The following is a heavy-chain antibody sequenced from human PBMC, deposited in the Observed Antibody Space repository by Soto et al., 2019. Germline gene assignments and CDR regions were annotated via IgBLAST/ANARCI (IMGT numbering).Heavy chain of an antibody. CDR1: GFTFSSYA. Sequence: QVQLVESGGGVVQPGRSLRLSCAASGFTFSSYAMHWVRQAPGKGLEWVAVISYDGINKYYADSVKGRFTISRDNSKNTLYLQINSLRAEDTAVYYCARDRRLKPKLGPSLGLSGMDVWGQGTTVTVSS. CDR2: ISYDGINK. V-gene: IGHV3-30-3*01. D-gene: IGHD3-10*01. CDR3: ARDRRLKPKLGPSLGLSGMDV. J-gene: IGHJ6*02.